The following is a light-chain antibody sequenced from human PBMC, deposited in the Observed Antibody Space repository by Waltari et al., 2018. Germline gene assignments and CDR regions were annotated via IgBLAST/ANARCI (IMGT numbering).Light chain of an antibody. Sequence: YVLTQLSPMPVPPGQPARLVCGGRHIEHKTVHWCPRKAGQAPLLVLHDDDTRPSGIPDRVSGTNSGDTATLTISGVEAEDEADYFCQVWDSHTVVFGGGTNLTVL. CDR1: HIEHKT. J-gene: IGLJ2*01. V-gene: IGLV3-21*02. CDR2: DDD. CDR3: QVWDSHTVV.